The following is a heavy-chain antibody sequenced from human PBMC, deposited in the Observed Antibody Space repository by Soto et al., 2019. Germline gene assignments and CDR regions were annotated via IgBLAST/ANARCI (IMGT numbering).Heavy chain of an antibody. V-gene: IGHV3-74*01. CDR3: ARQDGTAFYDDGMAI. CDR1: GFTFSSYW. CDR2: INSDGSIT. Sequence: EVQLVESGGGLVQPGGSLRLSCAASGFTFSSYWMHWVRQAPGKGLVWVSRINSDGSITSYADSVKGRFTISRDNAKNTLYRPMNSLRAGATAVYYCARQDGTAFYDDGMAIWGKGTTVTVSS. J-gene: IGHJ6*04. D-gene: IGHD1-26*01.